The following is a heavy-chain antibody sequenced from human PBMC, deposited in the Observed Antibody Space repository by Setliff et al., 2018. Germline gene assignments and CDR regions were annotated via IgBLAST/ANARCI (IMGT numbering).Heavy chain of an antibody. D-gene: IGHD6-6*01. Sequence: PSETLSLTCTVSGDSINSYPYYWGWIRQPPGKGLEWIGNINHRGFTDYKPSLKSRLTMSVDTSRNQFSLNLGSVTAADTGVYYCARGRIAERPEAIDYWGQGTPVTVSS. V-gene: IGHV4-39*07. CDR2: INHRGFT. CDR1: GDSINSYPYY. CDR3: ARGRIAERPEAIDY. J-gene: IGHJ4*02.